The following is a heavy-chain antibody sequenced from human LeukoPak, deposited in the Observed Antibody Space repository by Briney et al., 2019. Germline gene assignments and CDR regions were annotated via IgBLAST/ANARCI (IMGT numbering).Heavy chain of an antibody. D-gene: IGHD1-26*01. CDR1: GFTLSNYM. CDR2: IYRGGST. J-gene: IGHJ4*02. V-gene: IGHV3-53*01. Sequence: GGSLRLSCAASGFTLSNYMMHWVRQAPGKGLEWVSVIYRGGSTYYADSVKGRFTISRDNSKNTLYLQRNSLRAEDTAVYYCASGSYCDYWGQGTLVTVSS. CDR3: ASGSYCDY.